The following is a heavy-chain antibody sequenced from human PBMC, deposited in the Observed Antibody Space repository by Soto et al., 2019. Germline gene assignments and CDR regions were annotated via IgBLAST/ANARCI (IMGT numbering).Heavy chain of an antibody. CDR2: IYHSGST. CDR1: GGSISSGGYS. CDR3: ARAENCGGDCFYFEY. Sequence: SETLSLICAVSGGSISSGGYSWSWIRQPPGKGLEWIGYIYHSGSTYYNPSLKSRVTISVDRSKNQFSLKLSSVTAADTAVYYCARAENCGGDCFYFEYWGQGTLVTVSS. D-gene: IGHD2-21*02. V-gene: IGHV4-30-2*01. J-gene: IGHJ4*02.